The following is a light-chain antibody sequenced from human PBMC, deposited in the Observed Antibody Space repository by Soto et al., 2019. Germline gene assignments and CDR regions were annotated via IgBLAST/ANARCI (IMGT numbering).Light chain of an antibody. CDR3: QSYDSTLSARYV. J-gene: IGLJ1*01. V-gene: IGLV2-14*03. Sequence: QSALTQPASVSESPGQSITISCTGTSSDIGASTFVSWYQQHPGKAPKLLIVGNTIRPSGVPDRFSASTSGTSASLAITGLQAEDEGDYYCQSYDSTLSARYVFGTGTKLTVL. CDR1: SSDIGASTF. CDR2: GNT.